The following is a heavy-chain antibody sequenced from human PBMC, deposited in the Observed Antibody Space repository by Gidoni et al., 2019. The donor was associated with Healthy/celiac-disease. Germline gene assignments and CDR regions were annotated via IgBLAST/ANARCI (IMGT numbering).Heavy chain of an antibody. Sequence: EVQLVQSGAEVKKPGESLRISCKGSGYSFPSYWISWVRQLPGKGMEWMGRIDPSDSDTNYRPSFHGHFTISADKSISTAYLQWSSLKASDTAMYYCARRGRWFGELLDFDYWGQGTLVTVSS. CDR2: IDPSDSDT. CDR1: GYSFPSYW. V-gene: IGHV5-10-1*03. D-gene: IGHD3-10*01. CDR3: ARRGRWFGELLDFDY. J-gene: IGHJ4*02.